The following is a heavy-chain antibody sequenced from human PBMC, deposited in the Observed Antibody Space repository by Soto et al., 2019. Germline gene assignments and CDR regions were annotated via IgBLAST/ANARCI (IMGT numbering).Heavy chain of an antibody. Sequence: GASLKITCQSSGYSSTSYWISWVRQMPGKGLAGMGRIDPSDSYTNYSPSFQGHVTISADKSISTAYLQWSSLKASDTAMYYCARLGADYYGSGTLYYYYGMDVWGQGTTVTVSS. CDR2: IDPSDSYT. J-gene: IGHJ6*02. CDR3: ARLGADYYGSGTLYYYYGMDV. V-gene: IGHV5-10-1*01. CDR1: GYSSTSYW. D-gene: IGHD3-10*01.